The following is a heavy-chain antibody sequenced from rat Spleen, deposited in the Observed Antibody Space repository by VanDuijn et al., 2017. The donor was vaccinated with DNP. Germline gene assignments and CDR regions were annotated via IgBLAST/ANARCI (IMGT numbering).Heavy chain of an antibody. J-gene: IGHJ2*01. Sequence: EVQLVESGGGLVQPGRSLKLSCAASGFTFSDHNMAWVRQAPKKGLEWVANIIYDGSRTHYRDSVKGRFTISRDNAKSTQHLQMDSLRSEDTATYYCASGDFKAFDYWGQGVMVTVSS. CDR2: IIYDGSRT. V-gene: IGHV5-7*01. CDR3: ASGDFKAFDY. CDR1: GFTFSDHN.